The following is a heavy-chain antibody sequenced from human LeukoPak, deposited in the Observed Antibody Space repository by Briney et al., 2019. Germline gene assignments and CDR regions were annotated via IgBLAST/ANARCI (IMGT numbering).Heavy chain of an antibody. V-gene: IGHV3-30*04. CDR1: GFTFSSYA. CDR2: ISYDGSNK. D-gene: IGHD2-21*01. Sequence: GGSLRLSCAASGFTFSSYAMHGVRQAPGKGLEWVAVISYDGSNKYYADSVKGRFTISRDNSKNTLYLQMNSLRAEDTAVYYCARDGGETYSDYYGMDVWGKGTTVTVSS. J-gene: IGHJ6*04. CDR3: ARDGGETYSDYYGMDV.